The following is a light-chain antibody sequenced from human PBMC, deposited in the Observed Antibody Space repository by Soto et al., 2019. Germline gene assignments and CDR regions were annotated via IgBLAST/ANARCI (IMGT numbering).Light chain of an antibody. Sequence: EIVLTQSPGTLSLSPGERATLACRASQSVSSSYLAWYQQKPGQAPRLLIYGASSRATGIPDRFSGSGSGTDFTLTISTLEPEDFAVYYCQQFASAPGLTVGRGT. CDR2: GAS. CDR1: QSVSSSY. CDR3: QQFASAPGLT. V-gene: IGKV3-20*01. J-gene: IGKJ4*01.